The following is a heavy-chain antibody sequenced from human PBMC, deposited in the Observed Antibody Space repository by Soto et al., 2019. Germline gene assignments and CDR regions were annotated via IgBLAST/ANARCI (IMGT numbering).Heavy chain of an antibody. J-gene: IGHJ5*02. V-gene: IGHV4-34*01. CDR1: GGSFSGYY. CDR2: INHSGST. D-gene: IGHD3-22*01. CDR3: ARDFGNYYDSSGLIGRGNWFDP. Sequence: SETLSLTCAVYGGSFSGYYWSWIRQPPGKGLEWIGEINHSGSTNYNPSLKSRVTISVDTSKNQFSLKLSSVTAADTAVYYCARDFGNYYDSSGLIGRGNWFDPWGQGTLVTVSS.